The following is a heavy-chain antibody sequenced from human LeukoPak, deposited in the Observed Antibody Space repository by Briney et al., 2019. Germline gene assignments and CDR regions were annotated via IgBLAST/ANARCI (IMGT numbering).Heavy chain of an antibody. J-gene: IGHJ6*04. CDR2: ISSSSSSYI. CDR1: GFTFSSYS. V-gene: IGHV3-21*01. Sequence: GGSLRLSCAASGFTFSSYSMNWVRQAPGKGLEWVSSISSSSSSYIYYADSVKGRFTISRDNAKNSLYLQMSSLRAEDTAVYYCARAGYSSPEDVWGKGTTVTVSS. CDR3: ARAGYSSPEDV. D-gene: IGHD6-19*01.